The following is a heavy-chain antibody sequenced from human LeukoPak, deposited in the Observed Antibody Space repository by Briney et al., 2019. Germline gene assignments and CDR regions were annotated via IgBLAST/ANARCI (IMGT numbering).Heavy chain of an antibody. V-gene: IGHV4-34*01. Sequence: SETLSLTCAVYGGSFSGYYWSWIRQPPGKGLEWIGEINHSGSTNYNPSLKSRVTISVDTSKNQFSLKLSSVTAADTAVYYCARGPLRITIFGVARYFDYWGQGTLVTVSS. CDR1: GGSFSGYY. CDR3: ARGPLRITIFGVARYFDY. J-gene: IGHJ4*02. D-gene: IGHD3-3*01. CDR2: INHSGST.